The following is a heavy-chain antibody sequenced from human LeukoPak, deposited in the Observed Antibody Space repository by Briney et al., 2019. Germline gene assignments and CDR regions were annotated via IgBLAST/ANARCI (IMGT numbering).Heavy chain of an antibody. CDR2: INHSGST. CDR3: ARGGSYYDILTGYSRFLDY. Sequence: PSETLSLTCAVYGGSFSGYYWSWIRQPPGKGLEWIGEINHSGSTNYNPSLKSRVTISVDTPKNQFSLKLSSVTAADTAVYYCARGGSYYDILTGYSRFLDYWGQGTLVTVSS. V-gene: IGHV4-34*01. CDR1: GGSFSGYY. J-gene: IGHJ4*02. D-gene: IGHD3-9*01.